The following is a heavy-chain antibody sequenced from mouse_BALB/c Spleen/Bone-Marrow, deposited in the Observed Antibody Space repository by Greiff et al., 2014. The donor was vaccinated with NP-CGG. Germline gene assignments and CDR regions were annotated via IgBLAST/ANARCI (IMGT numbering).Heavy chain of an antibody. V-gene: IGHV1-9*01. J-gene: IGHJ3*01. CDR2: ILPGSGGT. Sequence: QVQLQQSGAELMKPGASVKISCKATGYTFSSYWIEWVKQRPGHGLEWIGEILPGSGGTNYNEKFKGKATFTADTSSNTAYMQLSSLTSEDSAVYYCARSGFAYWGQGTLVTVSA. CDR1: GYTFSSYW. CDR3: ARSGFAY.